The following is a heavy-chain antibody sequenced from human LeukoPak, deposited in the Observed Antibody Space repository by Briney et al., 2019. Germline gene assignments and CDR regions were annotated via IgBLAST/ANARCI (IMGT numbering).Heavy chain of an antibody. CDR1: GFTFSSYA. V-gene: IGHV3-30-3*02. J-gene: IGHJ4*02. CDR2: ISYDGSNK. D-gene: IGHD3-22*01. Sequence: GGSLRLSCAASGFTFSSYAMHWVRQAPGKGLEWVAVISYDGSNKYYADSVKGRFTISRDNSKNTLYLQMNSLRAEDTAVYYCAKFKKAEGAMIVVVITSPYFDYWGQGTLVTVSS. CDR3: AKFKKAEGAMIVVVITSPYFDY.